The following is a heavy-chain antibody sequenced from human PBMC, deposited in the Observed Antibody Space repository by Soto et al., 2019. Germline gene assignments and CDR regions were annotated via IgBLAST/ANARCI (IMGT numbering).Heavy chain of an antibody. J-gene: IGHJ5*02. V-gene: IGHV1-18*01. D-gene: IGHD2-21*02. Sequence: ASVKVSCKASGYTFTSYGISWVRQAPGQGLEWMGWISAYNGNTNYAQKLQGRVTMTTDTSTSTAYMELRSLRSDDTAVYYCARVQGRYCRGDCVNWFAPWGQGTLVTVSS. CDR3: ARVQGRYCRGDCVNWFAP. CDR2: ISAYNGNT. CDR1: GYTFTSYG.